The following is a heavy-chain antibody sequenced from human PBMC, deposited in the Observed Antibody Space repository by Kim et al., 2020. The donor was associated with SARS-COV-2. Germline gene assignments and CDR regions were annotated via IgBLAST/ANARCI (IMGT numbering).Heavy chain of an antibody. CDR3: ARGLLAADFNWFDP. J-gene: IGHJ5*02. V-gene: IGHV1-3*01. CDR2: MNAGNGHT. D-gene: IGHD6-25*01. CDR1: GYTFTTYA. Sequence: ASVKVSCKASGYTFTTYAIHWLRQAPGQRLEWMGWMNAGNGHTKYSQKFQDRVTITRHTSASTAYLEVASLRSEDTAVYYCARGLLAADFNWFDPWCQGTLVTVSA.